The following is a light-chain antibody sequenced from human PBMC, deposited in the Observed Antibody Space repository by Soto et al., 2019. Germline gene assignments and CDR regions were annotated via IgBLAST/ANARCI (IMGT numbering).Light chain of an antibody. V-gene: IGLV2-14*01. J-gene: IGLJ2*01. CDR1: SSDVGGYYH. CDR2: AVS. CDR3: CSYTSLSTVV. Sequence: QSVLTQPASVSGSPGQSITISCTGTSSDVGGYYHVSWYQHSPGKAPKLILFAVSDRPSGVSHRFSGSKSGNTASLTISGLQAEDEADYYCCSYTSLSTVVFGGGTKLTVL.